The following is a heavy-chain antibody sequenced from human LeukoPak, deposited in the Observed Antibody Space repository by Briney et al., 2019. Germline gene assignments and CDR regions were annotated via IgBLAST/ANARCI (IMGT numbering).Heavy chain of an antibody. V-gene: IGHV3-53*01. Sequence: GGSLRLSCAASGFTVSSNYMSWVRQAPGKGLEWVSVIYSGGSTYYADSVKGRFTISRDNSKNTLYLHMNSLRAEDTAVYYCARDEHYDFWSGPGAFDIWGQGTMVTVSS. CDR2: IYSGGST. J-gene: IGHJ3*02. CDR3: ARDEHYDFWSGPGAFDI. CDR1: GFTVSSNY. D-gene: IGHD3-3*01.